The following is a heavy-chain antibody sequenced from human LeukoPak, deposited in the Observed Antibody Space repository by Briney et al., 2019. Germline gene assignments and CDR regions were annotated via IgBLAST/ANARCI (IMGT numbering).Heavy chain of an antibody. Sequence: PGGSLRLSCAASGFTFSSFEMNWVRQAPGKGLEWVSYISSRGGIAFYADSVKGRFTISRDNAKNSLYLQMNSLRAEDTALYYCAKGGPEQIFWSGFYAPTIPLDYFDYWGQGTLVTVSS. CDR2: ISSRGGIA. CDR3: AKGGPEQIFWSGFYAPTIPLDYFDY. D-gene: IGHD3-3*01. CDR1: GFTFSSFE. J-gene: IGHJ4*02. V-gene: IGHV3-48*03.